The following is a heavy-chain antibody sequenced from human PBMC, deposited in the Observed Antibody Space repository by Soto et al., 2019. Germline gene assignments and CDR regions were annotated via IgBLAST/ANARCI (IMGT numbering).Heavy chain of an antibody. CDR2: IYYSENT. CDR3: ARSLGPFNWFDP. V-gene: IGHV4-39*07. Sequence: PSETLSLTCTVSGGSISSSSNHWGWIRQPPGKGLEWIGNIYYSENTYYNPSLKSRVTISVDTSKNQFSLKLSSVTAADTAVYYCARSLGPFNWFDPWGQGTLVTVSS. D-gene: IGHD7-27*01. J-gene: IGHJ5*02. CDR1: GGSISSSSNH.